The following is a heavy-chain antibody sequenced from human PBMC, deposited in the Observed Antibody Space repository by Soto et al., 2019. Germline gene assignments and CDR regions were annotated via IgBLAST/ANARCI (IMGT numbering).Heavy chain of an antibody. J-gene: IGHJ4*02. CDR1: GKPFSSSL. D-gene: IGHD3-10*01. CDR2: TIPILSMS. Sequence: LLKFGVGGKRPGSPWKFSSPPSGKPFSSSLPSWGGQPPGQGLEWMGRTIPILSMSDYAKKFQGRVSITADKSTSTVYMELSRLRSEDTAVYYCATNYGSGSAHFDNWGQGTLVTVSS. V-gene: IGHV1-69*02. CDR3: ATNYGSGSAHFDN.